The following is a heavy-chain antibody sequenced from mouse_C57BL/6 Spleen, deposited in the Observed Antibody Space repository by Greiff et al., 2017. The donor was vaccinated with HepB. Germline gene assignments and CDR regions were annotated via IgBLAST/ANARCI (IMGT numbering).Heavy chain of an antibody. Sequence: QVQLKQSGAELVKPGASVKMSCKASGYTFTSYWITWVKQRPGQGLEWIGDIYPGSGSTNYNEKFKSKATLTVDTSSSTAYMQLSSLTSEDSAVYYCARVDYYLAWFAYWGQGTLVTVSA. J-gene: IGHJ3*01. CDR1: GYTFTSYW. CDR3: ARVDYYLAWFAY. V-gene: IGHV1-55*01. CDR2: IYPGSGST. D-gene: IGHD5-5*01.